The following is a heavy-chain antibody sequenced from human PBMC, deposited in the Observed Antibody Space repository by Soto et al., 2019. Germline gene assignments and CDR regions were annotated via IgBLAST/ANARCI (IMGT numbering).Heavy chain of an antibody. V-gene: IGHV3-21*01. J-gene: IGHJ3*02. CDR1: GFTFSSYS. D-gene: IGHD6-19*01. Sequence: GGSLRLSCAASGFTFSSYSMNWVRQAPGKGLEWVSSISSSSSYIYYADSVKGRFTISRDNAKNSLYLQMNSLRAEDTAVYYCARDRKRQWVSRRGDAFDIWGQGTMVTVS. CDR2: ISSSSSYI. CDR3: ARDRKRQWVSRRGDAFDI.